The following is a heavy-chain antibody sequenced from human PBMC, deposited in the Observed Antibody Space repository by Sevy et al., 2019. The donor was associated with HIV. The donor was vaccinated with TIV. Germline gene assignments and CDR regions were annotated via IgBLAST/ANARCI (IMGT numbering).Heavy chain of an antibody. J-gene: IGHJ5*02. CDR2: IYYSGST. CDR1: GGSISSYY. Sequence: SETLSLTCTVSGGSISSYYWSWIRQPPGKGLEWIGYIYYSGSTYYNPSLKSRVTISVDTSKNQFSLKLSTVTAADTAVYYCARHNKHYDFWSDLNWFDPWGQGTLVTVSS. V-gene: IGHV4-59*08. CDR3: ARHNKHYDFWSDLNWFDP. D-gene: IGHD3-3*01.